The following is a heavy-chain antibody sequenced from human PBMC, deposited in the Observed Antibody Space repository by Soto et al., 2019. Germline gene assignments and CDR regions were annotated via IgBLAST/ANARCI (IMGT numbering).Heavy chain of an antibody. V-gene: IGHV3-30*18. CDR2: ISYDGSNK. Sequence: GGSLRLSCAASGFTFSSYGMHWVRQAPGKGLEWVAVISYDGSNKYYADSVKGRFTISRDNSKNTLYLQMNSLRAEDTAVYYCAKGYYDFWSGYSYYYYGMDVWGQGTTVTAP. D-gene: IGHD3-3*01. CDR3: AKGYYDFWSGYSYYYYGMDV. CDR1: GFTFSSYG. J-gene: IGHJ6*02.